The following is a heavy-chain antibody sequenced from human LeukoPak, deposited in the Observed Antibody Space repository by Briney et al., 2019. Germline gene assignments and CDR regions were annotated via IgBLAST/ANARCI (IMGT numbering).Heavy chain of an antibody. CDR2: IIPIFGTA. CDR1: GGTFSSYA. J-gene: IGHJ6*03. Sequence: SVKVSCKASGGTFSSYAISWVRQAPGQGLEWMGGIIPIFGTANYAQKFQGRVTITTDESTSTAYMELSSLRSEDTAVYYCARDSSEVWAVTTPYYYYYYYMDVWGKGTTVTVSS. CDR3: ARDSSEVWAVTTPYYYYYYYMDV. D-gene: IGHD4-11*01. V-gene: IGHV1-69*05.